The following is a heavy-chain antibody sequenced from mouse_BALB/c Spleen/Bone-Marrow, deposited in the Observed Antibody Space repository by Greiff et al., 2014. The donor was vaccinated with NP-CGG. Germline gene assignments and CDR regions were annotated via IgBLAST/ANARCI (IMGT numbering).Heavy chain of an antibody. V-gene: IGHV1-47*01. CDR1: GYPFTTYP. Sequence: QVQLKQSGAELVKPGASVKMSCKAFGYPFTTYPIEWMRQNHGKNLEWIGSFHPYDDDTKYNEQFKGKAKLTVDKSSTTVSLELSRLTSDDSAVYYCARGAYGLFDYWGQGTTLTVSS. D-gene: IGHD6-5*01. CDR2: FHPYDDDT. CDR3: ARGAYGLFDY. J-gene: IGHJ2*01.